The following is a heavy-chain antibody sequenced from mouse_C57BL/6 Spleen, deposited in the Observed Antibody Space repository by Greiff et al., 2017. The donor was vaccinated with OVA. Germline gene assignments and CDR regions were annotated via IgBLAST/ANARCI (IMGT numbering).Heavy chain of an antibody. D-gene: IGHD1-1*01. V-gene: IGHV1-81*01. CDR3: ARSITTVVAYYAMDY. CDR1: GYTFTSYG. J-gene: IGHJ4*01. Sequence: VQLVESGAELARPGASVKLSCKASGYTFTSYGISWVKQRTGQGLEWIGEIYPRSGNTYYNEKFKGKATLTADKSSSTAYMELRSLTSEDSAVYFCARSITTVVAYYAMDYWGQGTSVTVSS. CDR2: IYPRSGNT.